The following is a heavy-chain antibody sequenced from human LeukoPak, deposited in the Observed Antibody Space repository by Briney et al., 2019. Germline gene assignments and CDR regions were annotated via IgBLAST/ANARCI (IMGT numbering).Heavy chain of an antibody. CDR2: ISYSGST. CDR1: GGSISSSSYY. Sequence: SETLSLTCTVSGGSISSSSYYWSWIRQPPGKGLEWIGSISYSGSTYYNPSLKSRVTMSVDTSKNQFSLILSSVTAADTAVYYCATHHSSGYHYFDYWGQGTLVTVSS. D-gene: IGHD3-22*01. J-gene: IGHJ4*02. V-gene: IGHV4-39*01. CDR3: ATHHSSGYHYFDY.